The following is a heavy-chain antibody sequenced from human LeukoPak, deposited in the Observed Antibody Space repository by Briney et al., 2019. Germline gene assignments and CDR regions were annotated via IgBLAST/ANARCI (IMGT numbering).Heavy chain of an antibody. V-gene: IGHV4-59*12. J-gene: IGHJ4*02. CDR3: ARFSSSYYYFDY. Sequence: SETLSLTCTVSGGSISSYYWSWIRQPPGKGLEWIGYIYYSGSTYYNPSLKSRVTISVDTSKNQFSLKLSSVTAADTAVYYCARFSSSYYYFDYWGQGTLVTVSS. CDR2: IYYSGST. CDR1: GGSISSYY. D-gene: IGHD6-6*01.